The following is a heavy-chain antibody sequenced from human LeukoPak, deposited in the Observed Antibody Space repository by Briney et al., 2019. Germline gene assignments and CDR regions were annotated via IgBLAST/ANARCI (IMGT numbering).Heavy chain of an antibody. Sequence: PSETLSLTCTVSGGSISSSSYYWGWIRQPPGKGLEWIGSIYYSGSTYYNPSLKSRVTISVDTSENQFSLKLSSVTAADTAVYYCARHVPAAVTTTPYYYYGMDVWGQGTTVTVSS. CDR2: IYYSGST. CDR3: ARHVPAAVTTTPYYYYGMDV. J-gene: IGHJ6*02. D-gene: IGHD4-17*01. V-gene: IGHV4-39*01. CDR1: GGSISSSSYY.